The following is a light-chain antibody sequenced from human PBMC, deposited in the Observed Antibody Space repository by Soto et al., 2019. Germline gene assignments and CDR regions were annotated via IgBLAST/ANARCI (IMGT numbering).Light chain of an antibody. CDR1: QTISIN. Sequence: DIVMTHSPATLSVSPGEGATLSCWASQTISINLAWYQQKPGQTPRLLIYGASTRATGVPTRFSASGSGTDFTLTINSLQSEDSAVYFCQQYSNWPLTFGEGTKVDIK. CDR3: QQYSNWPLT. J-gene: IGKJ4*01. V-gene: IGKV3-15*01. CDR2: GAS.